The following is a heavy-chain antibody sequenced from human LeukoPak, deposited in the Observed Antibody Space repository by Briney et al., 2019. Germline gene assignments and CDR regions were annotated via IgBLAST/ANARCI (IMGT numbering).Heavy chain of an antibody. J-gene: IGHJ4*02. D-gene: IGHD3-22*01. CDR1: GFTFGDYA. CDR2: IRRKAHGGTT. V-gene: IGHV3-49*04. CDR3: TRVTYYYDNSGYFHFDS. Sequence: PGGSLRLSCTTSGFTFGDYAMSWARQAPGKGLEWVSFIRRKAHGGTTEYAASVKGRFSSSRDDSKSIAYLQMNSLKTEDTAVYFCTRVTYYYDNSGYFHFDSWGQGSLVTVSS.